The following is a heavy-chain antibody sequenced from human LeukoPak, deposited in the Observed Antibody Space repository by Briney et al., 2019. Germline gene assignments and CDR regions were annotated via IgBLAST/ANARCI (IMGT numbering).Heavy chain of an antibody. J-gene: IGHJ4*02. CDR3: ARRAPSRGYYRDY. Sequence: SETLSLTCAVYGGSLSGYYWSWIRQPPGKGLEWIGEINHSGSTNYNPSLKSRVTISVDTSKNQFSLKLSSVTAADTAVYYCARRAPSRGYYRDYWGQGILVTVSS. CDR2: INHSGST. D-gene: IGHD3-22*01. CDR1: GGSLSGYY. V-gene: IGHV4-34*01.